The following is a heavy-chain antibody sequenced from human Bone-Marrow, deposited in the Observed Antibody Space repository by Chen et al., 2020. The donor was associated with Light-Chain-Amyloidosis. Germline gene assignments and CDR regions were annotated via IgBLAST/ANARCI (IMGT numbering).Heavy chain of an antibody. J-gene: IGHJ4*02. CDR2: IYPDDSDA. Sequence: EVQLEQSGQEVKKPGESLKISCKGSGYTFPNYWIGWVRQMPGKGLAWMGVIYPDDSDARYSPSFEGQVTISADKSITTAYLQWRSLKASDTAMYYCARRRDGYNFDYWGQGTLVTVSS. CDR3: ARRRDGYNFDY. CDR1: GYTFPNYW. V-gene: IGHV5-51*01. D-gene: IGHD5-12*01.